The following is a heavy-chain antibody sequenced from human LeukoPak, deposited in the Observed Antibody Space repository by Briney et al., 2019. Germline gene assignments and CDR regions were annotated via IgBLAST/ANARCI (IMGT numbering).Heavy chain of an antibody. D-gene: IGHD2-8*02. CDR3: ARVASTGPFDY. CDR1: GGSMSDYY. J-gene: IGHJ4*02. CDR2: IHYSGST. Sequence: QASETLSLTCTVSGGSMSDYYWSWIRQPPGKGLEWIGCIHYSGSTDYNPSLKSRVTMSVDTSKNQFSLTLRSVTAADTAVYYCARVASTGPFDYWGQGTLVTVSS. V-gene: IGHV4-59*01.